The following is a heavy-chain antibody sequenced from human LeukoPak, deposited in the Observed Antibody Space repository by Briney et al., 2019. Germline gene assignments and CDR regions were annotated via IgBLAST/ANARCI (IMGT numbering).Heavy chain of an antibody. J-gene: IGHJ4*02. V-gene: IGHV1-18*01. Sequence: ASVKVSCKASGYTFTSYGISWVRQAPGQGLEWMGWISAYNGNTNYAQKLQGRVTMATDTSTSTAYMELRSLRSDDTAVYYCARDSTIFGVVIGELDYWGQGTLVTVSS. CDR1: GYTFTSYG. CDR3: ARDSTIFGVVIGELDY. CDR2: ISAYNGNT. D-gene: IGHD3-3*01.